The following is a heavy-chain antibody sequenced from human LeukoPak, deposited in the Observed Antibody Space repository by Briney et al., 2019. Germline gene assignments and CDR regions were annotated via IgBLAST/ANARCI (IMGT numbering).Heavy chain of an antibody. CDR3: ASYKTYYDSSGNPFDY. CDR1: GSSINSVYS. D-gene: IGHD3-22*01. J-gene: IGHJ4*02. V-gene: IGHV4-38-2*02. CDR2: IYHNGNT. Sequence: SETLSLTCTVFGSSINSVYSWGWIRQPPGKGLEWIGSIYHNGNTYYNSSLKSRVTISVHTSENQSSLKLSSVTAADTAVYYCASYKTYYDSSGNPFDYWGQGTLVTVSS.